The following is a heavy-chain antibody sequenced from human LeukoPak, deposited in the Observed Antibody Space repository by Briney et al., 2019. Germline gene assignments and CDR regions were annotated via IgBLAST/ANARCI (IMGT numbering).Heavy chain of an antibody. Sequence: SQTLSLTCTVSGGSISSGGYYWSWIRQHPGKGLEWIGYIYYSGSTYYNPSLKSRVTISVDTSKNQFSLKLSSVTAADTAVYYCARAHPPTEMATYYFDYWGQGTLVTVSS. J-gene: IGHJ4*02. CDR3: ARAHPPTEMATYYFDY. D-gene: IGHD5-12*01. V-gene: IGHV4-31*03. CDR2: IYYSGST. CDR1: GGSISSGGYY.